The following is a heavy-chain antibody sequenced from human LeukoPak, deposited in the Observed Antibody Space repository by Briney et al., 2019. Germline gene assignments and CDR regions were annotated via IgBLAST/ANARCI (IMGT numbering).Heavy chain of an antibody. CDR2: IVVGSGNT. V-gene: IGHV1-58*02. J-gene: IGHJ3*02. D-gene: IGHD3-22*01. Sequence: SVKVSCKASGFTFTRSAMQWVRQARGQRLEWIGWIVVGSGNTNYAQTFQERVTTTRDMSTSTAYMELSSLRSEDTAVYYCAAADYYDSSGYYPYAFHIWGQGTMVTVSS. CDR3: AAADYYDSSGYYPYAFHI. CDR1: GFTFTRSA.